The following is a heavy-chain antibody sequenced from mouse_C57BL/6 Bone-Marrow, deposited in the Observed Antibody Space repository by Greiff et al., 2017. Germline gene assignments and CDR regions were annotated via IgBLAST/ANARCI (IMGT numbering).Heavy chain of an antibody. CDR2: INPSSGYT. CDR1: GYTFTSYT. J-gene: IGHJ4*01. V-gene: IGHV1-4*01. CDR3: ARRNYYYAMDY. Sequence: QVQLQQSGAELARPGASVTMSCKASGYTFTSYTMHWVKQRPGQGLEWIGYINPSSGYTKYNQKFKDKATLTADKSSSTAYMQLSSLTSEDSAVYYCARRNYYYAMDYWGQGTSVTVSS. D-gene: IGHD1-1*01.